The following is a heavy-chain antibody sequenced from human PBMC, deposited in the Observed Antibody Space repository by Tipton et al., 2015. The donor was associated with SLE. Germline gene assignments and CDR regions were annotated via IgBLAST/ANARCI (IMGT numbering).Heavy chain of an antibody. J-gene: IGHJ4*02. CDR3: AKVGCSGGDCYGDFDY. CDR2: ISGSGGST. V-gene: IGHV3-23*01. CDR1: RFTFSSYA. Sequence: SLRLSCAASRFTFSSYAMNWVRQAPGKGLEWVSGISGSGGSTYYADSVKGRFSISRDNSENTLYLQMSSLRAEDSAVYYCAKVGCSGGDCYGDFDYWGQGTLVTVSS. D-gene: IGHD2-21*02.